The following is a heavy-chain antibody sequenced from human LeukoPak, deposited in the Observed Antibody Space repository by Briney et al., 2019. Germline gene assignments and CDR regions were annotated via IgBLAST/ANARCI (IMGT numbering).Heavy chain of an antibody. Sequence: GGSLRLSCAASGISVSSNYMSWVRQAPGKGLQWVSVIYVDGSTYYADSVRGRITISRDNSRNTLYLQMNSLRAEDTAVYYCARDLATRQRTGLYDSWGQGALVTVSS. CDR2: IYVDGST. D-gene: IGHD3-16*02. J-gene: IGHJ4*02. CDR3: ARDLATRQRTGLYDS. V-gene: IGHV3-66*01. CDR1: GISVSSNY.